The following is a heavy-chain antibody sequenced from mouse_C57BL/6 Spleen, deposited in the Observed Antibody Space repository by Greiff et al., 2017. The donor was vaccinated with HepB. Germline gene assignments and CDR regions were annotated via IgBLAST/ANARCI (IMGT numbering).Heavy chain of an antibody. CDR2: INPNNGGT. CDR3: ARGSYFDY. V-gene: IGHV1-26*01. Sequence: EVQLQQSGPELVKPGASVKISCKASGYTFTDYYMNWVKQSHGKSLEWIGDINPNNGGTSYNQKFKGKATLTVDKSSSPAYMELRSLTSEDAAVYYCARGSYFDYWGQGTTLTVSS. D-gene: IGHD6-1*01. J-gene: IGHJ2*01. CDR1: GYTFTDYY.